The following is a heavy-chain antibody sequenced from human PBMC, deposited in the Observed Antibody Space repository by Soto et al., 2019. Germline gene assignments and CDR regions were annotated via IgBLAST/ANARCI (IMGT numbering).Heavy chain of an antibody. V-gene: IGHV4-34*01. CDR2: INHRGST. D-gene: IGHD3-3*01. J-gene: IGHJ4*02. Sequence: QVQLQQWGAGLLKPSETLSLTCAVYGGSFSGYYWSWIRQPPGKGLEWIGEINHRGSTNYDPSLTSRVTISVDTSKNQFSQKLSSVTAADTAVYYCARASITIFGVVMDFDYWGQGTLVTVSS. CDR1: GGSFSGYY. CDR3: ARASITIFGVVMDFDY.